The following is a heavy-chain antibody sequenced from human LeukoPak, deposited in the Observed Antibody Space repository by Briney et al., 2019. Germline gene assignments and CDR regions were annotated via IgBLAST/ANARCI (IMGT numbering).Heavy chain of an antibody. D-gene: IGHD1-1*01. CDR2: INPSGGST. CDR1: GYTFTSYY. CDR3: ARDNPERPFDY. J-gene: IGHJ4*02. V-gene: IGHV1-46*01. Sequence: ASVKVSCKASGYTFTSYYMHWVRQAPGQGLEWMGIINPSGGSTSYAQKFQGRVTMTRDTFTSTVYMELSSLRSEDTAVYYCARDNPERPFDYWGQGTLVTVSS.